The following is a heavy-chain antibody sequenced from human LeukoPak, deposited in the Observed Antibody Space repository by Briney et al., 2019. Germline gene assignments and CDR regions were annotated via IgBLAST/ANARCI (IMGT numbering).Heavy chain of an antibody. Sequence: GESLKISCKGSGYSFTSYWIGWVRQMPGKGLEWMGIIYPGDSDTRYSPSFQGQVTISADKPISTAYLQWSSLKASDTAMYYCARHPPAHYDFWSGYYRDYYYGMDVWGQGTTVTVSS. CDR1: GYSFTSYW. CDR2: IYPGDSDT. J-gene: IGHJ6*02. CDR3: ARHPPAHYDFWSGYYRDYYYGMDV. V-gene: IGHV5-51*01. D-gene: IGHD3-3*01.